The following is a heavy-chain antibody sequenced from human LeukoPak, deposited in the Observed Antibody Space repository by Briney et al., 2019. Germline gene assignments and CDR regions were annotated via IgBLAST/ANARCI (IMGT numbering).Heavy chain of an antibody. Sequence: NPSETLSLTCAVYGGSFSGYYWSWIRQPPGKGLEWIGEINHSGSTNYNPSLKSRVTISVDTSKNQFSLKLSSVTAADTAVYYCARGNSDIVVVVAATQGYYYYYMDVWGKGTTVTVSS. CDR3: ARGNSDIVVVVAATQGYYYYYMDV. CDR2: INHSGST. V-gene: IGHV4-34*01. J-gene: IGHJ6*03. D-gene: IGHD2-15*01. CDR1: GGSFSGYY.